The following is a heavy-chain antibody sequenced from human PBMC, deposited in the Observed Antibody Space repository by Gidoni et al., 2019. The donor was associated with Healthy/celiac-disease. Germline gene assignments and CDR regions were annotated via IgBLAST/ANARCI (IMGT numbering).Heavy chain of an antibody. CDR3: ASSRGDERSPTLRY. CDR1: GGTFSSYA. J-gene: IGHJ4*02. V-gene: IGHV1-69*01. CDR2: IVPIFGTA. Sequence: QVQLVQSGAEVKKPGSAVKVSCEASGGTFSSYAISWVRQAPGQGLELMGGIVPIFGTANYAQKFQGRVTITADEATSTAYMELSSLRSEDTAGYYWASSRGDERSPTLRYWGQGTLVTVSS. D-gene: IGHD4-4*01.